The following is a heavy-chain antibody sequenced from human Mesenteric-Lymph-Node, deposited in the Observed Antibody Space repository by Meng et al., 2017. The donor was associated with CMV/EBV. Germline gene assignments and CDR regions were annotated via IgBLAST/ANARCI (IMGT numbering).Heavy chain of an antibody. J-gene: IGHJ4*02. CDR1: GFTFSSYA. CDR2: ISYDGSNK. D-gene: IGHD3-22*01. CDR3: ARDLSYYYDSSGYYS. V-gene: IGHV3-30-3*01. Sequence: GESLKISCAASGFTFSSYAMHWVRQAPGKGLEWVAVISYDGSNKYYADSVKGRFTISRDNSKNTLYLQMNSLTAEDTAVYYCARDLSYYYDSSGYYSWGQGTLVTVSS.